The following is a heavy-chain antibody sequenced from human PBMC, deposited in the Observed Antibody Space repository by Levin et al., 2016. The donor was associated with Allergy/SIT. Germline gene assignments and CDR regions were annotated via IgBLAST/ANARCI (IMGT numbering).Heavy chain of an antibody. CDR3: AKVAAFWSGTESGFFDS. CDR1: GFSFGSLG. D-gene: IGHD3-3*01. Sequence: GESLKISCEVSGFSFGSLGMAWVRQAPGKGLEWVSQINNYGETYYTDSVKGRFTISRDISKSTLYLQMHSLRAEDTAVYYCAKVAAFWSGTESGFFDSWGQGTLVTVSS. V-gene: IGHV3-23*01. J-gene: IGHJ4*02. CDR2: INNYGET.